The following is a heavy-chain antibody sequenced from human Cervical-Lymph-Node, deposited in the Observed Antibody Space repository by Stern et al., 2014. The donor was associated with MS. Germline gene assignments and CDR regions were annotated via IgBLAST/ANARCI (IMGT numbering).Heavy chain of an antibody. D-gene: IGHD2-2*01. CDR1: GFTFSSYA. J-gene: IGHJ5*02. CDR2: ISGSGGST. V-gene: IGHV3-23*04. Sequence: EDQLVESGGGLVQPGGYLRLSCAASGFTFSSYAMSWVRQAPGKGLEWVSAISGSGGSTYYADSVKGRFTISRDNSKNTLYLQMNSLRAEDTAVYYCAKGDIVVVPAARGFDPWGQGTLVTVSS. CDR3: AKGDIVVVPAARGFDP.